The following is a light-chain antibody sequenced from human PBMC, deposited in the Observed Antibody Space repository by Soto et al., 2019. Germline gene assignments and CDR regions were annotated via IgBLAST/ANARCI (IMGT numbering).Light chain of an antibody. CDR1: QSISSW. Sequence: DIQMTQSPSTLSASVGDRVTITCRASQSISSWLAWYQQKPGKAPKLLIYDASSLESGVPSRFSGSGSGTEFTLAIGSLQPDDFATYFCQQYNSYPYTFCQGTKLEIK. V-gene: IGKV1-5*01. CDR3: QQYNSYPYT. CDR2: DAS. J-gene: IGKJ2*01.